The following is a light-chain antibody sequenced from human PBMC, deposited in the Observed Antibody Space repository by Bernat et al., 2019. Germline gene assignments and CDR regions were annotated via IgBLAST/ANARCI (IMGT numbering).Light chain of an antibody. CDR1: SSDVGGYNY. J-gene: IGLJ3*02. CDR2: EVS. V-gene: IGLV2-8*01. CDR3: SSYAGSNNLGV. Sequence: QSALTQPPSASVSPGQSVTISCTGTSSDVGGYNYVSWYQQHPGKAPKLMIYEVSKRPSGVPYRFSGSKSGNTASLPVSGLQAEDEADYYCSSYAGSNNLGVFGGGTKLTVL.